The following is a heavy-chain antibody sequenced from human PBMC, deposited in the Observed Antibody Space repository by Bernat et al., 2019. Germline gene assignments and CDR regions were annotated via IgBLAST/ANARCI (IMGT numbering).Heavy chain of an antibody. D-gene: IGHD3-3*01. CDR2: INSDGSST. Sequence: EVQLVESGGGLVQPGGSLRLSCAASGFTFSSYWMHWVRQAPGKGLVWVSRINSDGSSTSYAGAVKGRFTISRDNAKNTLYLQMNSLRAEDTAVYYCARVADSAITIFGVVYYFDYWGQGTLVTVSS. CDR3: ARVADSAITIFGVVYYFDY. CDR1: GFTFSSYW. V-gene: IGHV3-74*01. J-gene: IGHJ4*02.